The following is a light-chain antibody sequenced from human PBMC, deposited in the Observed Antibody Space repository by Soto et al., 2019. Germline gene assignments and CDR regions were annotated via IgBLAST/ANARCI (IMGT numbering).Light chain of an antibody. J-gene: IGKJ3*01. CDR1: HSINKY. Sequence: DIQMTQSPSSLSASIGARVTITCRASHSINKYLNWYRQKPGEAPKLLIHAASTLQTGIPSRFSGSGSGTDFTLIVNSLQSEDFATYFCQQSHSAPFTFGPGTTVEIK. V-gene: IGKV1-39*01. CDR2: AAS. CDR3: QQSHSAPFT.